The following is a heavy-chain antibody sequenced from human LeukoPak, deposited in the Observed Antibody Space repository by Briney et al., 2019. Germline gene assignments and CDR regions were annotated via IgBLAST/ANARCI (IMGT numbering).Heavy chain of an antibody. CDR2: ISWNSGSI. CDR3: PKDHLWFEESKGIFDY. D-gene: IGHD3-10*01. J-gene: IGHJ4*02. Sequence: GRSLRLSCAASGFTFDDYAMHWVRQAPGKGLEWVSGISWNSGSIGYADSVKGRFTISRDNAKNSLYLQMNSLRAEDTALYYCPKDHLWFEESKGIFDYWGQGTLVTVSS. CDR1: GFTFDDYA. V-gene: IGHV3-9*01.